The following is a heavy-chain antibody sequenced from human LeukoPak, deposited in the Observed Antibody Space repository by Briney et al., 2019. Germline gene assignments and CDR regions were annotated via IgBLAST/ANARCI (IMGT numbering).Heavy chain of an antibody. Sequence: HPGGSLRLSCAASGFTFSSYGMHWVRQAPGKGLEWVAVIWYDGSNKYYADSVKGRFTISRDNSKNTLYLQMNSLKTEDTAVYYCTSPGRVYYYYYMDVWGKGTTVTVSS. CDR2: IWYDGSNK. D-gene: IGHD5-24*01. V-gene: IGHV3-33*01. CDR1: GFTFSSYG. CDR3: TSPGRVYYYYYMDV. J-gene: IGHJ6*03.